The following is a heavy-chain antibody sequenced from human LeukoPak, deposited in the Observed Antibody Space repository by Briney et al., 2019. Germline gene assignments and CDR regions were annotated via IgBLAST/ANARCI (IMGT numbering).Heavy chain of an antibody. J-gene: IGHJ4*02. D-gene: IGHD2-2*01. CDR3: ARTLPPLSYCSSTSCFRDY. Sequence: GGSLRLSCAASGFTVSSNYMSWVRQAPGKGLEWVSFIYSGGSTYYADSVKGRFTISRDNSKNTLYLQMNSLRAEDTAVYYCARTLPPLSYCSSTSCFRDYWGQGTLVTVSS. V-gene: IGHV3-53*01. CDR1: GFTVSSNY. CDR2: IYSGGST.